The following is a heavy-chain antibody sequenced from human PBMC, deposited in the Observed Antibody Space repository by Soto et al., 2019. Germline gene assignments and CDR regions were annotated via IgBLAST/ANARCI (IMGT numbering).Heavy chain of an antibody. V-gene: IGHV5-51*01. D-gene: IGHD1-7*01. CDR2: IYPGDSDT. Sequence: GESLKLSCQGSGYTFANYWIAWVRQMPGKGLELMGIIYPGDSDTRYSPSFQGQVTMSADKSISTAYLQWSSLKASDTAIYYCAIHNGTTTGMDVWGQGTTVTVSS. J-gene: IGHJ6*02. CDR1: GYTFANYW. CDR3: AIHNGTTTGMDV.